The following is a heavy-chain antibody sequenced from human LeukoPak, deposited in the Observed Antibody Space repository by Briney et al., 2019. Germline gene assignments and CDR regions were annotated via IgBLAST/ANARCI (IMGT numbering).Heavy chain of an antibody. CDR2: ISSSSSYI. D-gene: IGHD4-17*01. J-gene: IGHJ3*02. CDR1: GFTFSSYS. CDR3: ARDLDYGDYVGAFDI. Sequence: GGSLRLSCAASGFTFSSYSMNWVRQAPGKGLEWVSSISSSSSYIYYADSGKGRFTISRDNAKNSLYLQMNSLRAEDTAVYYCARDLDYGDYVGAFDIWGQGTMVTVSS. V-gene: IGHV3-21*01.